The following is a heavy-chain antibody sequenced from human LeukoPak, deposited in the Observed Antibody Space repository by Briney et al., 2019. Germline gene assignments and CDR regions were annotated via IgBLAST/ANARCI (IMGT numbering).Heavy chain of an antibody. CDR2: MNPNSGNT. Sequence: ASVKVSCKTSGYTFSTYDINWVRQAAGQGLEWMGWMNPNSGNTGFAQKFQGRATITRDTSITTAYLELSSLRSGDTAVYYCARAIRYQLLSDYWGQGTLVTVSS. D-gene: IGHD2-2*01. CDR1: GYTFSTYD. CDR3: ARAIRYQLLSDY. V-gene: IGHV1-8*03. J-gene: IGHJ4*02.